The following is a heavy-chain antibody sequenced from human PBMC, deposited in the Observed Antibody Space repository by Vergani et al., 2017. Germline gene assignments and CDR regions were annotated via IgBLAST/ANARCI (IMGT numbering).Heavy chain of an antibody. J-gene: IGHJ5*02. CDR1: GGSLSSGGYY. D-gene: IGHD4-17*01. CDR2: IYYSRST. Sequence: QVQLQESGPGLVKPSQTLSLTCTVSGGSLSSGGYYWSWIRQHPGKGLEWIGYIYYSRSTYYNPSLKSRVTISVDTSKNQFSLKLSSVTAADTAVYYCARGGDYGDPVWFDPWGQGTLVTVSS. V-gene: IGHV4-31*03. CDR3: ARGGDYGDPVWFDP.